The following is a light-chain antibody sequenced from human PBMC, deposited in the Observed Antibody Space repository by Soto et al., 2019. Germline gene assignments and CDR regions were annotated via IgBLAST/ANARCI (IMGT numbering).Light chain of an antibody. CDR2: DAS. J-gene: IGKJ4*01. CDR1: QSVSSY. V-gene: IGKV3-11*01. CDR3: QQRKNWPLT. Sequence: EIVLTQSTATLSLSPGEIATLSFRASQSVSSYLAWYQQQPGQAPRLLIYDASNRATGIPARFSGSGSGADFTLTISSLEPEDFAVYYCQQRKNWPLTFGGGTKVDIK.